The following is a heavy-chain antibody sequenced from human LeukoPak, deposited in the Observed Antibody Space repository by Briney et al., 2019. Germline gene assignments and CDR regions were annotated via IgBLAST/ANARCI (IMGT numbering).Heavy chain of an antibody. V-gene: IGHV1-69*13. D-gene: IGHD3-22*01. CDR3: AYDSSGYYYR. CDR1: GYTFTGYY. J-gene: IGHJ4*02. Sequence: ASVKVSCKASGYTFTGYYMHWVRQAPGQGLEWMGGIIPIFGTANYAQKFQGRVTITADESTSTAYMELSSLRSEDTAVYYCAYDSSGYYYRWGQGTLVTVSS. CDR2: IIPIFGTA.